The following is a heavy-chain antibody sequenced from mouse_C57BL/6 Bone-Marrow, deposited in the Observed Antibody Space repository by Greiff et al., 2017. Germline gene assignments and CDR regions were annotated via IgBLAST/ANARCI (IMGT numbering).Heavy chain of an antibody. D-gene: IGHD2-3*01. V-gene: IGHV2-2*01. J-gene: IGHJ4*01. CDR3: ARNCWLLFYAMDY. Sequence: VQLQQSGPGLVQPSQSLSITCTVSGFSLTSYGVHWVRQSPGKGLEWLGVIWSGGSTDSNAAFISRLSISKDNSKSQVFFKMNSLQADDTAIYYCARNCWLLFYAMDYWGQGTSVTVSS. CDR1: GFSLTSYG. CDR2: IWSGGST.